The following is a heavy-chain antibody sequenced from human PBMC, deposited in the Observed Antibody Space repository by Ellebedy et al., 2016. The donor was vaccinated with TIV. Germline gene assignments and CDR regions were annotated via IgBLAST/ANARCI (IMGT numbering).Heavy chain of an antibody. J-gene: IGHJ3*01. D-gene: IGHD5-24*01. V-gene: IGHV3-7*03. CDR3: AKDQVSGDGRWVFDS. CDR2: IKVDGSDK. Sequence: GESLKISCAASGFTFSNYWMSWVRQAPGKGLEWVANIKVDGSDKYYVGSLKGRFTISRDNSKNTLYLEMNNLRVEDTAIYYCAKDQVSGDGRWVFDSWGQGTVVTVSS. CDR1: GFTFSNYW.